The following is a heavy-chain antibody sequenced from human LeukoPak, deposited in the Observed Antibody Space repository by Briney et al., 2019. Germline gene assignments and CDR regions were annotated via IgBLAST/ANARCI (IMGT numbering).Heavy chain of an antibody. V-gene: IGHV3-7*01. J-gene: IGHJ4*02. CDR2: IKQDGGEN. CDR1: GFTFRTYW. D-gene: IGHD5-24*01. Sequence: GGSLRLSCAASGFTFRTYWMSWVRQAPGKGLEWVANIKQDGGENYYVDSVKGRFTISRDNAKNSLFLQMNSLRAEDTAVYYCARDKLQGATLFDYWGQGTLVIVSS. CDR3: ARDKLQGATLFDY.